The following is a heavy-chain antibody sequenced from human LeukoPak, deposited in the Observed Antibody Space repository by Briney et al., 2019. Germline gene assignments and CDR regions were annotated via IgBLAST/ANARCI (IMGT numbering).Heavy chain of an antibody. CDR2: MIGDGSEI. J-gene: IGHJ4*02. Sequence: PGGSLRLSCAASGFTFSNSWMTWVRQAPGKGLEWVASMIGDGSEIHYVDSVKGRFTISRDNAKNSLYLQMNSLRVEDTAVYYCAREGGKGSFDSWGQGTLVTVSS. CDR3: AREGGKGSFDS. V-gene: IGHV3-7*01. CDR1: GFTFSNSW.